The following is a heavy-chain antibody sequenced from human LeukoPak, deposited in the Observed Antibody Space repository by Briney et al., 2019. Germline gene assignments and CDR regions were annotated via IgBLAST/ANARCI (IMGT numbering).Heavy chain of an antibody. CDR3: ARHIGGAFSSSWYR. D-gene: IGHD6-13*01. V-gene: IGHV4-59*08. CDR2: IYYSGST. Sequence: PSETLSLTRTVSGGSISSYYWSWIRQPPGKGLEWIGYIYYSGSTYYNPSLKSRVTISVDTSKNQFSLKLSSVTAADTAVYCCARHIGGAFSSSWYRWGQGTLVTVSS. CDR1: GGSISSYY. J-gene: IGHJ5*02.